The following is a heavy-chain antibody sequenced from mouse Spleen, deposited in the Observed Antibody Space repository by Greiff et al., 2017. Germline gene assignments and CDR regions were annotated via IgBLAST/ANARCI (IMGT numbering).Heavy chain of an antibody. D-gene: IGHD1-1*01. CDR3: ARSPYGSRKGWYFDV. J-gene: IGHJ1*01. CDR1: GYTFTSYW. V-gene: IGHV1-64*01. Sequence: VQLQQPGAELVKPGASVKLSCKASGYTFTSYWMHWVKQRPGQGLEWIGMIHPNSGSTNYNEKFKSKATLTVDKSSSTAYMQLSSLTSEDTAVYYCARSPYGSRKGWYFDVWGAGTTVTVSS. CDR2: IHPNSGST.